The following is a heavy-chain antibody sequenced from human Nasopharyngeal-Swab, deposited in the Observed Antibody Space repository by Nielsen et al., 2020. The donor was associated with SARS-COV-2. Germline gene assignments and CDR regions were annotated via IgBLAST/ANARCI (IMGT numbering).Heavy chain of an antibody. D-gene: IGHD3-3*01. CDR2: INHSGST. Sequence: RQAPGKGLEWIGEINHSGSTNYNPSLKSRVTISVDTSKNQFSLKLSSVTAADTAVYYCARAIFGVVIIFNYYHMDVWGKGTTVTVSS. J-gene: IGHJ6*03. CDR3: ARAIFGVVIIFNYYHMDV. V-gene: IGHV4-34*01.